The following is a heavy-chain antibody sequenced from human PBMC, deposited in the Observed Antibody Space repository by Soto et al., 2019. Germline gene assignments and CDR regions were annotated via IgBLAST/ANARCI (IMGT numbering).Heavy chain of an antibody. V-gene: IGHV4-31*03. J-gene: IGHJ5*02. CDR1: GGSISSGGYY. CDR3: ARGSPEAVGRSRWFDP. CDR2: IYYSGST. D-gene: IGHD6-19*01. Sequence: QVQLQESGPGLVKPSQTLSLTCTVSGGSISSGGYYWSWIRQHPGKGLEWIGYIYYSGSTYYNPSRKSRVTISVDTSKNQFSLKLRSVTAADTAVYYCARGSPEAVGRSRWFDPWGQGTLVTVSS.